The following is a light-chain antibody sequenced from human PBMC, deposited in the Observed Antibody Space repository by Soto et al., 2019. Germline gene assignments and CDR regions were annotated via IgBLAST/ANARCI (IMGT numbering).Light chain of an antibody. J-gene: IGKJ1*01. CDR1: QDIHNY. V-gene: IGKV1-8*01. CDR3: PWT. Sequence: AVLLTQSPSSFSASTGDRATITCRASQDIHNYLAWYQQVPGKAPKLLLYAASILQTGVPSRFSGSGSGTDFTLTIDGLQSEDFATYNYPWTFGQGTTVE. CDR2: AAS.